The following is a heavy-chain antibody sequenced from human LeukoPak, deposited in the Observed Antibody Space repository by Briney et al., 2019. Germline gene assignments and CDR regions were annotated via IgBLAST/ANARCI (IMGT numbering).Heavy chain of an antibody. V-gene: IGHV1-69*13. Sequence: ASVKVSCKASGGTFSSYAISWVRQAPGQGLEWMGGIIPIFGTANYAQKFQGRVTITADESTSTAYMELSSLRSEDTAVYYCARASYCSSTSRYLGRGGFYYYYYMDVWGKGTTVTVSS. CDR3: ARASYCSSTSRYLGRGGFYYYYYMDV. CDR2: IIPIFGTA. J-gene: IGHJ6*03. CDR1: GGTFSSYA. D-gene: IGHD2-2*01.